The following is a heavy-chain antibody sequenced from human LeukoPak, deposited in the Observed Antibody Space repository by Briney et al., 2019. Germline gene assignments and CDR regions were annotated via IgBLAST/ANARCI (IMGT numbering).Heavy chain of an antibody. Sequence: GGSLRLSCAASGFTFSSYSMNWVRQAPGKGLEWVSSIRSSSSYIYYADSVKGRFTISRDNAKNSLYLQMNSLRAEDTAVYYCARDQERNAVAGTLGYWGQGTLVTVSS. J-gene: IGHJ4*02. CDR3: ARDQERNAVAGTLGY. D-gene: IGHD6-19*01. V-gene: IGHV3-21*01. CDR2: IRSSSSYI. CDR1: GFTFSSYS.